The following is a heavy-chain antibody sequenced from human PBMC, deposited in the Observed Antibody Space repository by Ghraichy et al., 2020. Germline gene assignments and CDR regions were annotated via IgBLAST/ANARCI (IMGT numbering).Heavy chain of an antibody. Sequence: SETLSLTCSVSGGSIGTYYWSWIRQPPGEGLEWIGYVYYSGSTSYNSSLENRVSISVDTSKNQFSLRLTSVTAADTAVYYCARAPYSSSPYYYGMDVWGQGTTVTVSS. CDR3: ARAPYSSSPYYYGMDV. J-gene: IGHJ6*02. CDR2: VYYSGST. V-gene: IGHV4-59*01. CDR1: GGSIGTYY. D-gene: IGHD6-13*01.